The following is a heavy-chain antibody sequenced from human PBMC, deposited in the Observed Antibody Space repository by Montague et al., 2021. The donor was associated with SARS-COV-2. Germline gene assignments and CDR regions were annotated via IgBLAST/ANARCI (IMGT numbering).Heavy chain of an antibody. J-gene: IGHJ3*01. Sequence: SETLSLTCAIYGGSFSNYYWSWIRQPPGKGLEWIGEVNQSGTTMYNPSVKSGVSISDDTSKNQFYLRLNSVTAADTAVYYCARGRRPVVLPGAGPAGRAFDPWGQGTLVTVSS. V-gene: IGHV4-34*01. D-gene: IGHD2-15*01. CDR3: ARGRRPVVLPGAGPAGRAFDP. CDR2: VNQSGTT. CDR1: GGSFSNYY.